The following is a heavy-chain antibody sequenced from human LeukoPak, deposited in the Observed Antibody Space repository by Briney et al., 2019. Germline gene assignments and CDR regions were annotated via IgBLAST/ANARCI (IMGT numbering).Heavy chain of an antibody. V-gene: IGHV4-39*01. Sequence: SETLSLTFTVSGGSISSSSYYWGWIRQPPGKGLEWIGSIYYSGSTYYNPSLQSRITISVDTSKNQFSLKLNSVTAADTAVYYCARRDGAKNFDSWGQGTLVSVSS. CDR1: GGSISSSSYY. CDR3: ARRDGAKNFDS. D-gene: IGHD4/OR15-4a*01. J-gene: IGHJ4*02. CDR2: IYYSGST.